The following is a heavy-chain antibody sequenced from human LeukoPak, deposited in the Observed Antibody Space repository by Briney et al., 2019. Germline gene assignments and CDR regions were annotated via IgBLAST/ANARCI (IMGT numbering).Heavy chain of an antibody. J-gene: IGHJ4*02. CDR1: GXSISSYY. V-gene: IGHV4-59*01. CDR2: IHYSGST. D-gene: IGHD3-16*01. CDR3: ARGRGSYFDY. Sequence: SETLSLTCTVSGXSISSYYWHWIRQPPGKRLEWIGYIHYSGSTNYNPSLKSRLVTSVDTSKNQFSLRLSSVTAADTAVYYCARGRGSYFDYWGQGTLVTVSS.